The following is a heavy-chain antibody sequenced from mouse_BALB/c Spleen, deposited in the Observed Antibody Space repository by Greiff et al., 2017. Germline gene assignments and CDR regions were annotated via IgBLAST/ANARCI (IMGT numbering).Heavy chain of an antibody. V-gene: IGHV1-82*01. CDR2: IYPGDGDT. D-gene: IGHD1-1*01. Sequence: VQLQESGPELVKPGASVKISCKASGYALSSSWMNWVKQRPGQGLEWIGRIYPGDGDTNYNGKFKGKATLTADKSSSTAYMQLSSLTSVDSAVYFCARWGTVVATNPYFDYWGQGTTLTVSS. J-gene: IGHJ2*01. CDR1: GYALSSSW. CDR3: ARWGTVVATNPYFDY.